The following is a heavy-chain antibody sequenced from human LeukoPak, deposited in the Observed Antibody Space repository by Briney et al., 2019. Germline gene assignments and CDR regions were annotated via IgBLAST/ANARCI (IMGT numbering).Heavy chain of an antibody. Sequence: GASVKVSCKASGYTFTSYGINWVRQATGQGLEWMGWMNPNSGNTGYAQKFQGRVTMTRNTSISTAYMELSSLRSEDTAVYYCARDREVRRLLLGDVFDIWGQGTMVTVSS. J-gene: IGHJ3*02. V-gene: IGHV1-8*02. D-gene: IGHD2-15*01. CDR2: MNPNSGNT. CDR3: ARDREVRRLLLGDVFDI. CDR1: GYTFTSYG.